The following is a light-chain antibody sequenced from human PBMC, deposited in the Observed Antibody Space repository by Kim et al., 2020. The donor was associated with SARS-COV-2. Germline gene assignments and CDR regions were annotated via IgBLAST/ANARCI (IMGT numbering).Light chain of an antibody. Sequence: SVSPGERTTLSCRASQSVSNRLAWYQQKPGQAPRLLISGASARATGIPARFTGSGSGTEFTLTIGSLQSEDFAVYYCQQYDKWPYTFGQGTKLEIK. J-gene: IGKJ2*01. CDR3: QQYDKWPYT. CDR2: GAS. V-gene: IGKV3-15*01. CDR1: QSVSNR.